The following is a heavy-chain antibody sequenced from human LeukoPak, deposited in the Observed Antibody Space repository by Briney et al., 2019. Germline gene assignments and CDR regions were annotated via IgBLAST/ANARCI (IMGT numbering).Heavy chain of an antibody. V-gene: IGHV1-2*02. D-gene: IGHD2-2*03. CDR2: LNPNNGGT. CDR1: GYTFTGYF. Sequence: ALVKVSCKAAGYTFTGYFLYWVRQAPGQGLEWMGWLNPNNGGTDYAQKFQGRVTMTRDTSISTAYMELSGLTSDDTAVYFCARGGYCSTTSCTIEAFDIWGQGTTVTVSS. CDR3: ARGGYCSTTSCTIEAFDI. J-gene: IGHJ3*02.